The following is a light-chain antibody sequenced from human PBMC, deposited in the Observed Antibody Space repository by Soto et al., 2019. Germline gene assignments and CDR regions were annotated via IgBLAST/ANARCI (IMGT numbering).Light chain of an antibody. V-gene: IGKV3-15*01. J-gene: IGKJ1*01. CDR3: QQYNNWPRT. Sequence: EIEMTQSPATLSVSPGERATLSCSASQSVSSNLAWYQQKPGQAPMLHIYGASTRATGIPARFSGSGSGTEFTLTISSLQPEDFAGYYCQQYNNWPRTFGQGTKVELK. CDR2: GAS. CDR1: QSVSSN.